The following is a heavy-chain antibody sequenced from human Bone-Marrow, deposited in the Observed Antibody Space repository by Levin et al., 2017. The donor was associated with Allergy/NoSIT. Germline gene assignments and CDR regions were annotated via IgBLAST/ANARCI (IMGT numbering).Heavy chain of an antibody. V-gene: IGHV1-69*13. CDR1: GGTFSKFA. CDR3: ARVWDRYSSSSSYYYGLDV. D-gene: IGHD6-6*01. J-gene: IGHJ6*02. CDR2: IIPLFGTA. Sequence: SVKVSCKASGGTFSKFAISWVRQAPGQGLVWMGGIIPLFGTAKYAHEMQDRITITADDSTGTCDMELSSLRSDDTAVYYCARVWDRYSSSSSYYYGLDVWGQGTTVTVSS.